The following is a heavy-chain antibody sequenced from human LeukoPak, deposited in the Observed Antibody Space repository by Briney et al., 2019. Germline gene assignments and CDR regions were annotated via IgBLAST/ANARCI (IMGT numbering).Heavy chain of an antibody. V-gene: IGHV4-59*01. CDR3: ARGRVSSSTWYSTYYYYFYMDV. Sequence: SETLSLTCSVSDDSITMYYWTWIRQPPGKGLEWIGYVDHTGSTIFNPSLNGRVSISRDTTKNLFSLRLRSVTAADTAVYFCARGRVSSSTWYSTYYYYFYMDVWGKGTTVTVSS. D-gene: IGHD1-1*01. CDR2: VDHTGST. J-gene: IGHJ6*03. CDR1: DDSITMYY.